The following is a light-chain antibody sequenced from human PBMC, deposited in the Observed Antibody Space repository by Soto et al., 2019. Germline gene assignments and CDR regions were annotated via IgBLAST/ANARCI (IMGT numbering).Light chain of an antibody. CDR2: DNN. CDR3: RTCDSRRSVV. J-gene: IGLJ2*01. V-gene: IGLV1-51*01. CDR1: SSNIGNNY. Sequence: QSVLTQPPSVSAAPGQKVTISCSGSSSNIGNNYVSWYQQLPGTAPKLLIYDNNKRPSGIPDRFSGSKSGTSATLGITGLQTGDDADYYCRTCDSRRSVVFGGGTKVTVL.